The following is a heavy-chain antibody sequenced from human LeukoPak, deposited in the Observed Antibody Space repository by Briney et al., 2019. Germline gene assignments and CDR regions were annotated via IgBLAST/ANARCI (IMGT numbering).Heavy chain of an antibody. D-gene: IGHD4-11*01. CDR1: AYSIGSGYY. CDR3: ARHDFYSNYPHNWFDP. V-gene: IGHV4-38-2*01. CDR2: FYHSGST. J-gene: IGHJ5*02. Sequence: SETLSLTCAVSAYSIGSGYYWGWIRQPPGKGLEWIGSFYHSGSTYYNPSLKSRDTISVDTSKNQFSLKLSSVTAADTAVYYCARHDFYSNYPHNWFDPWGQGTLVTVSS.